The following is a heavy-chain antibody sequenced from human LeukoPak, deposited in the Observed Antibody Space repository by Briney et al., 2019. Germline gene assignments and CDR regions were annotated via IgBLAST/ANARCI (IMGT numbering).Heavy chain of an antibody. CDR2: IRYDGSNK. Sequence: GGSLRLSCAASGFTFSSYGMHWVRQAPGKGLEWVAFIRYDGSNKYYADSVKGRFTISRDNSKNTLYLQMNSLRAEDTAVYYCTRDGDTVLTRGYYYYMDVWGKGTTVTVSS. D-gene: IGHD3-10*01. CDR3: TRDGDTVLTRGYYYYMDV. CDR1: GFTFSSYG. J-gene: IGHJ6*03. V-gene: IGHV3-30*02.